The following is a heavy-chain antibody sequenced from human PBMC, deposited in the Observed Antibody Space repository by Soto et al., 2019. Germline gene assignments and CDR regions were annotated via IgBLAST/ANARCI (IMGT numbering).Heavy chain of an antibody. CDR2: INNNGGET. J-gene: IGHJ4*02. Sequence: GGSLRLSCAASGFTFSDYAMTWVRQAPGKGPEWVSGINNNGGETYYAVSVKGRFTISRDNSKNTLYLQMNSLRAEDTAVYFCSKGVYSVDYWGQGTLVTVSS. CDR1: GFTFSDYA. V-gene: IGHV3-23*01. CDR3: SKGVYSVDY. D-gene: IGHD2-15*01.